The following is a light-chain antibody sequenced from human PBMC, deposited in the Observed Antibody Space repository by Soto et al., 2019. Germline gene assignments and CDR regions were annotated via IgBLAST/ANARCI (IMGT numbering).Light chain of an antibody. V-gene: IGLV1-47*02. CDR3: ASWDDSLSGLWV. CDR2: SNN. J-gene: IGLJ3*02. Sequence: QSVLTQPPSASGTPGQRVTISCSGSSSNIGSNYVYWYQQLPGTAPKLLIYSNNQQPSGVPDRFSGSKSGTSASLAISGLRSEDEADYYCASWDDSLSGLWVFGGGTKLTVL. CDR1: SSNIGSNY.